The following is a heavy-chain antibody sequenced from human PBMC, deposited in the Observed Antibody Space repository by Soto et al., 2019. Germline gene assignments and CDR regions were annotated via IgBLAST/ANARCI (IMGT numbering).Heavy chain of an antibody. CDR1: GFPCSSHA. CDR2: ISYDGSNK. CDR3: ASFQPYYYGSGSFYYYYGMDV. J-gene: IGHJ6*02. V-gene: IGHV3-30-3*01. Sequence: SLSCASAGFPCSSHARRWVSTAPGKGLEWVAVISYDGSNKYYADSVKGRFTISRDNSKNTLYLQMNSLRAEDTAVYYCASFQPYYYGSGSFYYYYGMDVLGQGTTV. D-gene: IGHD3-10*01.